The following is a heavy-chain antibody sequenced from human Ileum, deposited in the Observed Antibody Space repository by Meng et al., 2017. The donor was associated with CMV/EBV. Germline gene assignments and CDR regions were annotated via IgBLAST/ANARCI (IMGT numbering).Heavy chain of an antibody. Sequence: GESLKISCAASGFTFSSYAMSWVRQAPGKGLEWVSAMSGSGGSTYYADSVKGRFTISRDNSKNTLYLQMNSLRAEDTAVYYCAKGVTVAGHLYWGQGTLVTVSS. CDR3: AKGVTVAGHLY. J-gene: IGHJ4*02. V-gene: IGHV3-23*01. CDR2: MSGSGGST. CDR1: GFTFSSYA. D-gene: IGHD6-19*01.